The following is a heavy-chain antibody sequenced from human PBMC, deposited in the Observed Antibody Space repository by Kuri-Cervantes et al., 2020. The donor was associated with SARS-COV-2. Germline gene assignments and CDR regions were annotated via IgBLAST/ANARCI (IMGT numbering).Heavy chain of an antibody. Sequence: GGSLRLSWAASGFTFSSYWMSWVRQAPGKGLEWVAKIKQEGSEKYYVDSVKGRFTISRDNAKNSLYLQMNSLRAEDTAVYYCASFFQEEYAFVIWGQGTMVTVSS. CDR3: ASFFQEEYAFVI. CDR2: IKQEGSEK. CDR1: GFTFSSYW. V-gene: IGHV3-7*01. D-gene: IGHD3-3*01. J-gene: IGHJ3*02.